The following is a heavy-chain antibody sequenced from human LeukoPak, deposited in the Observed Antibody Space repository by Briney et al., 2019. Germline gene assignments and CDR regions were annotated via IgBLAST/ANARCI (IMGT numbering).Heavy chain of an antibody. CDR2: TYYRSKWSN. D-gene: IGHD5-12*01. CDR3: VRDSGYGLDAFDS. Sequence: SQTLSLTCAISGDSVSINSAAWNWIRQSPSRGLEWLGRTYYRSKWSNDYALSVKSRITINPDTSKNQFSLQLKSVTPEDTAVYYCVRDSGYGLDAFDSWDQGTMGTV. V-gene: IGHV6-1*01. CDR1: GDSVSINSAA. J-gene: IGHJ3*02.